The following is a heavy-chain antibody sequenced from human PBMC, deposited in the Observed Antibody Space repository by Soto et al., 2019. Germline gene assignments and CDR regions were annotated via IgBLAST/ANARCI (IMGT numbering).Heavy chain of an antibody. CDR1: GFTFSDYS. Sequence: GGSLRLSCAASGFTFSDYSMNWVRQAPGKGLEWVSYITSDGGVTYYADSVKGRFSVSRDNDKKSLFLQMNSLRDEDTAVYYCARLPKGSTVTSWGQGTLVTVSS. D-gene: IGHD4-17*01. CDR3: ARLPKGSTVTS. V-gene: IGHV3-48*02. J-gene: IGHJ4*02. CDR2: ITSDGGVT.